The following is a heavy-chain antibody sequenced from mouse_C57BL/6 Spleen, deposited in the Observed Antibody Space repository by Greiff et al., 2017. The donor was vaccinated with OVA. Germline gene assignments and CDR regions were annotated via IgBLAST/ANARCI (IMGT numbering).Heavy chain of an antibody. CDR1: GYSITSGYY. Sequence: EVKLQESGPGLVKPSQSLSLTCSVTGYSITSGYYWNWIRQFPGNKLEWMGYISYDGSNNYNPSLKNRISITRDTSKNQFFLKLNSVTTEDTATYYCARPHYYGSTLFAYWGQGTLVTVSA. J-gene: IGHJ3*01. CDR3: ARPHYYGSTLFAY. D-gene: IGHD1-1*01. CDR2: ISYDGSN. V-gene: IGHV3-6*01.